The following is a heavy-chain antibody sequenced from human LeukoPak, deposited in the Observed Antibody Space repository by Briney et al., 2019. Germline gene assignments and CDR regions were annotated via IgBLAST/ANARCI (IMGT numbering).Heavy chain of an antibody. D-gene: IGHD3-16*02. CDR2: INPSGGST. CDR3: ARDQFQGLSVAFEFDY. V-gene: IGHV1-46*01. CDR1: GYTFTSYY. Sequence: ASVNVSCKASGYTFTSYYMHWVRQAPGQGLEWMGIINPSGGSTSYAQKFQGRVTMTRDTSTSTVYMELSSLRSEDTAVYYCARDQFQGLSVAFEFDYWGQGTLVTVSS. J-gene: IGHJ4*02.